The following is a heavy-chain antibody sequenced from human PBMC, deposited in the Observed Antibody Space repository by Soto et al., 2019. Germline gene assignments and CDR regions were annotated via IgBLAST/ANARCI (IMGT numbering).Heavy chain of an antibody. Sequence: PSETLSLTSTVSGDSISSFDWTWIRQPPGKGLEWVGYIFSSGSTNYNPSLKSRVTISVDTSENQFSLKLTSVTAADTAVYYCARVGYCSSTPCWPIGYFEYWGQGTLVTVSS. CDR1: GDSISSFD. CDR2: IFSSGST. J-gene: IGHJ4*02. V-gene: IGHV4-59*01. D-gene: IGHD2-2*01. CDR3: ARVGYCSSTPCWPIGYFEY.